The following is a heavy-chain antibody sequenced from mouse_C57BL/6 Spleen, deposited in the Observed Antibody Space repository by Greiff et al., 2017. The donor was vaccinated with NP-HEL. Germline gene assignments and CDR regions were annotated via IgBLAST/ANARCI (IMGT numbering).Heavy chain of an antibody. J-gene: IGHJ2*01. CDR2: LSYNGST. CDR1: GYSITSGYG. D-gene: IGHD1-2*01. CDR3: ARTARIKY. V-gene: IGHV3-2*02. Sequence: EVNLVESGPGLVKPSQSLSLTCTVTGYSITSGYGWNWIRQFPGNQLEWMGYLSYNGSTNYNPSLKSRISITRDTSKNQFFLQLNSVTTEDTATYYCARTARIKYWGQGTTLTVAA.